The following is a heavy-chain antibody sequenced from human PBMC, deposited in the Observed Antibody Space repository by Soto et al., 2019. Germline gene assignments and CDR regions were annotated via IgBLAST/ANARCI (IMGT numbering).Heavy chain of an antibody. J-gene: IGHJ5*02. CDR1: GGTFSSYT. D-gene: IGHD3-10*02. V-gene: IGHV1-69*08. CDR2: IIPILGTA. CDR3: ARDFHYDLSGEANH. Sequence: SVKVSCKASGGTFSSYTISWVRQAPGQGLEWMGKIIPILGTANYAQKFQGRVTITADKSTSTAYMEMSSLRSEDTAVYYCARDFHYDLSGEANHWGQGTLVTVSS.